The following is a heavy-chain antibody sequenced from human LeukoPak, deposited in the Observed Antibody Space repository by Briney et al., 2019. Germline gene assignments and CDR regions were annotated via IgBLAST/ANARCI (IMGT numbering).Heavy chain of an antibody. CDR2: INPNSGGT. Sequence: ASVKVSCKASGYTFTGYYMHWVRQAPGQGLECMGWINPNSGGTNYAQKFQGRVTMTRDTSISTAYMELSRLRSDDTAVYYCARELPEWELLIPHYWGQGTLVTVSS. V-gene: IGHV1-2*02. D-gene: IGHD1-26*01. CDR1: GYTFTGYY. J-gene: IGHJ4*02. CDR3: ARELPEWELLIPHY.